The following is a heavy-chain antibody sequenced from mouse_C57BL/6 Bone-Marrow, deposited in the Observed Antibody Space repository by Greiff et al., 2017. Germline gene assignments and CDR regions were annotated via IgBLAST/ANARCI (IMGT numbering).Heavy chain of an antibody. CDR3: ARNGGVTTVVAHFDV. CDR2: IWSGGST. V-gene: IGHV2-2*01. D-gene: IGHD1-1*01. J-gene: IGHJ1*03. CDR1: GFSLTSYG. Sequence: QVQLQQSGPGLVQPSQSLSITCTVSGFSLTSYGVHWVRQSPGKGLEWLGVIWSGGSTDYTAAFISRLSISKDNSKSQVFFKMNSLQADDTAIYYCARNGGVTTVVAHFDVWGTGTTVTVSS.